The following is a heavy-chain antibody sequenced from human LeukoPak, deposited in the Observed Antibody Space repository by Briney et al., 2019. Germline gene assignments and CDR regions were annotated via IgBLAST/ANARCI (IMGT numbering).Heavy chain of an antibody. CDR1: GYTFTSYG. Sequence: ASVKVSCKASGYTFTSYGISWVRQAPGQGLEWMGWISAYNGNTNYAQKLQGRVTMTTDTSTSTAYMELRSLRSDDTAVYYCARAGYSSSWSEYFRHGGQGTLVTVSS. J-gene: IGHJ1*01. V-gene: IGHV1-18*01. CDR3: ARAGYSSSWSEYFRH. D-gene: IGHD6-13*01. CDR2: ISAYNGNT.